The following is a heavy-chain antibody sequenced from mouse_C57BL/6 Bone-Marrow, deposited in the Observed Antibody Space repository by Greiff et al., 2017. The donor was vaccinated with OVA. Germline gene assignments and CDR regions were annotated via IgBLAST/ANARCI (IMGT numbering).Heavy chain of an antibody. Sequence: DVMLVESGGGLVQSGRSLRLSCATSGFTFSAFYMEWVRQAPGKGLEWIAASRNKANDYTTEYSASVKGRFIVSRDTAQSILYLQMNALRAEDTAVYYCARDDYYWYFDVWGTGTTITVSS. V-gene: IGHV7-1*01. CDR3: ARDDYYWYFDV. J-gene: IGHJ1*03. CDR1: GFTFSAFY. CDR2: SRNKANDYTT.